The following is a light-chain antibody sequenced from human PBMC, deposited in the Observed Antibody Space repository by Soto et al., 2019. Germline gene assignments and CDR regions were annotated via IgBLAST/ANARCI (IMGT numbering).Light chain of an antibody. J-gene: IGKJ1*01. Sequence: EIVMTQSPATLSVSPGERATLSCRASQSVRSNLAWYQQKPGQAPRLLIYGASTRATGIPARFSGSGSGTEFTLTISSLQSEDFASYFCQQYNNWPPDRTFGQGTKVEIK. V-gene: IGKV3-15*01. CDR2: GAS. CDR1: QSVRSN. CDR3: QQYNNWPPDRT.